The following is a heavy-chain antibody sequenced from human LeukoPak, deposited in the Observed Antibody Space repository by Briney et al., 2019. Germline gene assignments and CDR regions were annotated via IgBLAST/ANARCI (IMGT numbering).Heavy chain of an antibody. CDR1: GGSFSGYY. J-gene: IGHJ4*02. CDR2: INHSGST. Sequence: SETLSLTCAVYGGSFSGYYWSWIRQPPGKGLEWIGEINHSGSTNYNPSLKSRVTISVDTSKNQFSLKLSSVTAADTAVYYCARGRRFSDYWGQGTLVSVSS. V-gene: IGHV4-34*01. CDR3: ARGRRFSDY. D-gene: IGHD3-3*01.